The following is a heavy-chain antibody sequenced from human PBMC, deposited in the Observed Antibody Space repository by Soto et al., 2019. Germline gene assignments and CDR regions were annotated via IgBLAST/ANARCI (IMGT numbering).Heavy chain of an antibody. CDR3: ARQGYCSTTACYTVDY. CDR2: IYPGDSHT. Sequence: GESLKISCKGSGYSFTSYWIGWVRQMPGKGLEWMGIIYPGDSHTRYSPSFQGQVTISADKSISTAYLQWSSLKASDTAMYYCARQGYCSTTACYTVDYWGQGTLVTVSS. V-gene: IGHV5-51*01. CDR1: GYSFTSYW. J-gene: IGHJ4*02. D-gene: IGHD2-2*02.